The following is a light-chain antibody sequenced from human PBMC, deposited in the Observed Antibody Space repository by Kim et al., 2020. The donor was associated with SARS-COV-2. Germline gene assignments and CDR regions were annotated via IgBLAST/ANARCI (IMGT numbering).Light chain of an antibody. CDR3: SSFRSGNTLL. J-gene: IGLJ3*02. V-gene: IGLV2-14*04. CDR2: DVD. CDR1: RSDIAAYNF. Sequence: GQSMTISCPETRSDIAAYNFVSWYQQHPGEAPKVIIYDVDNRPSGVSSRFSGSKSGTTASLTISEVQAEDEADYYCSSFRSGNTLLFGGGTQLTVL.